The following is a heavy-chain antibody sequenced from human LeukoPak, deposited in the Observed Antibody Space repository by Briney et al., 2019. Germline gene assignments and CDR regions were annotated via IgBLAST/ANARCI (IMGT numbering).Heavy chain of an antibody. J-gene: IGHJ4*02. V-gene: IGHV3-30*02. CDR3: AKDCGYYGSGSLLDY. D-gene: IGHD3-10*01. CDR1: GFTFITYG. Sequence: GGSLRLSCAASGFTFITYGMHWVRQVPGKGLGWVAFIRHDGANKYYTDPVKGRFTISRDNSKNTVYLQMSSLRAEDTAVYYCAKDCGYYGSGSLLDYWGQGTRVTVSS. CDR2: IRHDGANK.